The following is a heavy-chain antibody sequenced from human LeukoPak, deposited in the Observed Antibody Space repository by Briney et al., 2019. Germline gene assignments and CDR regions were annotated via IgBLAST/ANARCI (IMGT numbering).Heavy chain of an antibody. CDR1: GVSISSGGYY. J-gene: IGHJ4*02. Sequence: SQTLTLSCTVSGVSISSGGYYWSWIRQHPGKGLEWIGYIYYSGSTYYNPSLKSRVTISVDTSKNQCALKLSTVTAADTAVYYCARAGKQQLPHYWGQGTLVTV. CDR3: ARAGKQQLPHY. CDR2: IYYSGST. V-gene: IGHV4-31*03. D-gene: IGHD6-13*01.